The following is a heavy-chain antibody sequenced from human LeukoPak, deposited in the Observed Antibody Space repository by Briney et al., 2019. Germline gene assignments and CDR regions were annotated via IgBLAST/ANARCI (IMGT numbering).Heavy chain of an antibody. CDR1: GFTFSTYS. J-gene: IGHJ4*02. D-gene: IGHD3-22*01. CDR2: ISSSSSGI. Sequence: GGSLRLSCAASGFTFSTYSMNWVRQAPGKGLGWVSYISSSSSGIYYTDSVKGRLTISRDNAKNALYLQMNSLRAEDTAVYYCARGYFNSSSSPTGDYWGQGTLVTVSS. V-gene: IGHV3-48*01. CDR3: ARGYFNSSSSPTGDY.